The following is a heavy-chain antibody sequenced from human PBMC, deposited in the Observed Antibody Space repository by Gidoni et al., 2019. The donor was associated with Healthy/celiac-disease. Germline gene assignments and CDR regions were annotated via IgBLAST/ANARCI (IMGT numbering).Heavy chain of an antibody. Sequence: QVQLQESGPGLVKPSQTLSLTCTVSGGSISSGGYDWRWIRQHQGKGLEWIGYIDYSGSTYYNPSRKSRVTKSVDTSKNQFSLKLSSVTAADTAVYYCARGGIAAPWCYWGQGTLVTVSS. J-gene: IGHJ4*02. CDR3: ARGGIAAPWCY. CDR2: IDYSGST. D-gene: IGHD6-13*01. V-gene: IGHV4-31*03. CDR1: GGSISSGGYD.